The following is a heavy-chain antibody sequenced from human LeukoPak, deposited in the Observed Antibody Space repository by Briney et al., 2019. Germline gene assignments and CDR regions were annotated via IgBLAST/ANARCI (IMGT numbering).Heavy chain of an antibody. CDR1: GFTFSSYW. Sequence: GGSLRLSCAASGFTFSSYWMHWVRQAPGKGLVRVSRINSDGSSTSYADSVKGRFTISRDNAKNTLYLQMNSLRAEDTAVYYCARSMVRGVRYGMDVWGQGTTVTVSS. D-gene: IGHD3-10*01. CDR2: INSDGSST. CDR3: ARSMVRGVRYGMDV. V-gene: IGHV3-74*01. J-gene: IGHJ6*02.